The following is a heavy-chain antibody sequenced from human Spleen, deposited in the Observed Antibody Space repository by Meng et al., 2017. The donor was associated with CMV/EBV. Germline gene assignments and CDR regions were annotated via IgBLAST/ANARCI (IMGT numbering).Heavy chain of an antibody. Sequence: GGSLRLSCAASGFTFSNYWMNWVRQAPGKGLEWVANIKQDGSDKYYVDSVKGRFSISRDNAKNSLFLEMNSLRPDDTAVYYCARDSSNKILGGLDVWGQGTTVTVSS. CDR3: ARDSSNKILGGLDV. CDR1: GFTFSNYW. D-gene: IGHD3-16*01. V-gene: IGHV3-7*01. CDR2: IKQDGSDK. J-gene: IGHJ6*02.